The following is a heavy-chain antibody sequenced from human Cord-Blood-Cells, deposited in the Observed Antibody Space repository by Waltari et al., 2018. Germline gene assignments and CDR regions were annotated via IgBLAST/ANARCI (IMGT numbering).Heavy chain of an antibody. Sequence: QVQLVESGGGVVQPGRSLRLSCAASGFTFSSYGMHWVRQAPGKGLEWVAVIWYDGSNKYYADSVKGRFTISRDNSKNTLYLQMNSLRAEDTAVYYCARGPVLADFDYWGQGTLVTVSS. CDR2: IWYDGSNK. V-gene: IGHV3-33*01. CDR3: ARGPVLADFDY. D-gene: IGHD3-3*02. J-gene: IGHJ4*02. CDR1: GFTFSSYG.